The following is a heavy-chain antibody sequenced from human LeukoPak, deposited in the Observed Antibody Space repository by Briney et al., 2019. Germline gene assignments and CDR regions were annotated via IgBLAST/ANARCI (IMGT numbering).Heavy chain of an antibody. Sequence: SQTLSLTCTVSGGSISSGSYYWSWIRQPAGKGLEWIVRTYTSGSTNYNPSLKSRVTISVDTSKNQFSLKLSSVTAADTAVYYCARGDEEVSFDYWGQGTLVTVSS. J-gene: IGHJ4*02. CDR2: TYTSGST. CDR1: GGSISSGSYY. CDR3: ARGDEEVSFDY. V-gene: IGHV4-61*02.